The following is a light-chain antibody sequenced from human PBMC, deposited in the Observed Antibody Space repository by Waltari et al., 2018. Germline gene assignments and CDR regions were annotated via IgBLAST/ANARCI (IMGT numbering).Light chain of an antibody. V-gene: IGKV3-20*01. CDR2: AAS. Sequence: EIVLTQSPGTLSLSPGERATLSCMASRSISSTFVAWYQHKPGQAPRLLIYAASTRATGIPDRFSGSGSGTDFTLTVSRLEPEDFAVYYCNQYSNSPFTFGQGTKLEI. CDR3: NQYSNSPFT. J-gene: IGKJ2*01. CDR1: RSISSTF.